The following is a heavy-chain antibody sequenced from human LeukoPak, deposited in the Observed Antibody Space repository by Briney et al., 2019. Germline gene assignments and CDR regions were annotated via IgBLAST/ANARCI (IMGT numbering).Heavy chain of an antibody. D-gene: IGHD3-16*01. CDR2: IYYTGST. CDR3: ARGGVNYFDY. Sequence: SETLSLTCTVSGGSVSDYYWSWIRQSPGKGLEWIGYIYYTGSTSYNPSLRSRVTMSADTSKNQFSLKLSSVTAADTAVYYCARGGVNYFDYWGQGTLVTVSS. J-gene: IGHJ4*02. V-gene: IGHV4-59*02. CDR1: GGSVSDYY.